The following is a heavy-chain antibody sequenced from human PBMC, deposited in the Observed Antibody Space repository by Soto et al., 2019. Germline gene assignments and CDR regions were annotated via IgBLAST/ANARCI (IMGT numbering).Heavy chain of an antibody. CDR1: GFTLSSYN. CDR3: VRGEPLDY. D-gene: IGHD1-1*01. V-gene: IGHV3-48*02. CDR2: ISSGSTTI. Sequence: EVQLVESGGGLVQPGGSLRLSCAAPGFTLSSYNMNWVRQAPGKGLEWVSYISSGSTTIYFADSVKGRFTISRDNAKNSLYLQMNSLRDEDTAVYYCVRGEPLDYWGQGTLVTVSS. J-gene: IGHJ4*02.